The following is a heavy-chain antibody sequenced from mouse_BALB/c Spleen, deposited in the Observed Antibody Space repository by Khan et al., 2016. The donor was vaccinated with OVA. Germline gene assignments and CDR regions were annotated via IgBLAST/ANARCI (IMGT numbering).Heavy chain of an antibody. D-gene: IGHD2-2*01. J-gene: IGHJ3*01. Sequence: VQLQESGAELVRPGASVKLSCKASGYTFTSYWMNWVRQRPGQGLDWIGKINPSDSETHYNQMFKDKATLTVDKSSGTAYMQLSSLTSEDSAVYYCARREKYGYDPCWFAYWGQGTLVTVSA. V-gene: IGHV1-61*01. CDR3: ARREKYGYDPCWFAY. CDR1: GYTFTSYW. CDR2: INPSDSET.